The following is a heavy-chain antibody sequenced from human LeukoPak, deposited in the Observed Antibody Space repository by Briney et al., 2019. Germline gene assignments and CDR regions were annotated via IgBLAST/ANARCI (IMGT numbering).Heavy chain of an antibody. J-gene: IGHJ6*03. V-gene: IGHV1-2*02. D-gene: IGHD3-10*01. CDR1: GYTVTGYY. CDR3: ARDQQLLWFGELLKSYYYYYMDV. Sequence: ASVKVSCKASGYTVTGYYMHWVRQAPGQGLEWMGRINPNSGGTNYAKKFQGRVTMTRDTSISTAYMELSRLRSDDTAVYYCARDQQLLWFGELLKSYYYYYMDVWGKGTTVTVSS. CDR2: INPNSGGT.